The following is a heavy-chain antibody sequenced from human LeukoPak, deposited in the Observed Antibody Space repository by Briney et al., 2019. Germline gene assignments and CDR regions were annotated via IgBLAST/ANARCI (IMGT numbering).Heavy chain of an antibody. J-gene: IGHJ4*02. CDR3: AKAGPYYFDY. CDR1: GFTFGSYA. V-gene: IGHV3-23*01. Sequence: VGSLRLSCAASGFTFGSYAMSWVRQAPGKGLEWVSAISGSTTTIYYADSVKGRFTISRDNSKNTVYLQMNSLRAEDTAVYYCAKAGPYYFDYWGQGTLVTVSS. CDR2: ISGSTTTI.